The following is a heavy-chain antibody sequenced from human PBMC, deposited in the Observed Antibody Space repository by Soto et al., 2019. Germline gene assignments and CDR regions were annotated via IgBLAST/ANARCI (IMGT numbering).Heavy chain of an antibody. J-gene: IGHJ5*02. D-gene: IGHD2-15*01. Sequence: SVKVSCKASGGTFSSYAISWVRQAPGQGLEWMGGIIPIFGTANYAQKFQGRVTITADKSTSTAYMELSSLRSEDTAVYYCARDRGDCNLGCWFDPWGQGTLVAVSS. V-gene: IGHV1-69*06. CDR1: GGTFSSYA. CDR2: IIPIFGTA. CDR3: ARDRGDCNLGCWFDP.